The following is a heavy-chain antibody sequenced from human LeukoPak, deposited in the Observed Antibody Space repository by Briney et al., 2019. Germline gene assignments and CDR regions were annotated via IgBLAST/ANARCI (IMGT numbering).Heavy chain of an antibody. CDR2: ISGSGGST. D-gene: IGHD6-13*01. Sequence: PGGSLRLSCAASGFTFSSYAMSWVRQAPGKGLEWVSAISGSGGSTYYADSVKGRFTISRDNAKNSLYLQMNSLRAEDTALYYCARDYSSTSGKHAFDIWGQGTMVTVSS. V-gene: IGHV3-23*01. CDR3: ARDYSSTSGKHAFDI. J-gene: IGHJ3*02. CDR1: GFTFSSYA.